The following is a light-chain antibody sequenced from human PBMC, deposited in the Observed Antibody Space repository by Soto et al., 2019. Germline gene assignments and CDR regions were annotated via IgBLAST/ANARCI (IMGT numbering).Light chain of an antibody. CDR3: QQSYTTPLT. CDR1: QTISGY. CDR2: AAS. Sequence: EIQITHPPSSLSASLGYIFTITFRASQTISGYLNWYQQKPGKAPELLIYAASYLGNGVPSRFSGSGSGTYFTLTISSLQPEDLATYYCQQSYTTPLTFGGGTKVDI. V-gene: IGKV1-39*01. J-gene: IGKJ4*01.